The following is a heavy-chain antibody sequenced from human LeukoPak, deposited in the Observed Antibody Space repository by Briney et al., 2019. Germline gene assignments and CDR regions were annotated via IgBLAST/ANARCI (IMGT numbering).Heavy chain of an antibody. D-gene: IGHD5-24*01. V-gene: IGHV4-59*08. CDR2: IYYSGST. CDR3: AKSRWLQRGTVWFDP. CDR1: GGSISSYY. Sequence: SETLSLTCTVSGGSISSYYWSWIRQPPGKGLEWIGYIYYSGSTNYNPSLKSRVTISVDTSKNQFSLKLSSVTAADTAVYYCAKSRWLQRGTVWFDPWGQGTLVTVSS. J-gene: IGHJ5*02.